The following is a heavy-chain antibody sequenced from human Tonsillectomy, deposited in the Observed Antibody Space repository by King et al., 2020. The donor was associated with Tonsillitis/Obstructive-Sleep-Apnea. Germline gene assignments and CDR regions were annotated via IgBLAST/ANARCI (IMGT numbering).Heavy chain of an antibody. CDR1: GVSISSYY. CDR2: IYYSGST. D-gene: IGHD6-19*01. J-gene: IGHJ4*02. Sequence: VQLQESGPGLVKPSETLSLTCTVSGVSISSYYWSWIRPPPGKGLEWIGYIYYSGSTNYNPSLKSRVTISVDTSKNQFSLKLSSVTAADTAVYYCARVRYSSGWYYFDYWGQGTLVTVSS. CDR3: ARVRYSSGWYYFDY. V-gene: IGHV4-59*01.